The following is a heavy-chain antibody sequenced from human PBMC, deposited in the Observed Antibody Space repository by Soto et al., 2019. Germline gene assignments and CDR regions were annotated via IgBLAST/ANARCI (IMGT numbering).Heavy chain of an antibody. CDR3: ARSRYCSRGSCYYYYYGMDV. D-gene: IGHD2-15*01. V-gene: IGHV1-3*01. J-gene: IGHJ6*02. CDR1: GYTFTSYA. CDR2: INAGNGNT. Sequence: ASVKVSCKASGYTFTSYAMHWVRQAPGQRLEWMGWINAGNGNTKYSQKFQGRVTITRVTSASTAYMERSSLRSEDTAVYYCARSRYCSRGSCYYYYYGMDVWVQGTTVTVSS.